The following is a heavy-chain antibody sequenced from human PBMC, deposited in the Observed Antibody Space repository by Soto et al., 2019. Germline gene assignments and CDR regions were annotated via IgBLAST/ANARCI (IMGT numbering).Heavy chain of an antibody. CDR1: GGSISSGGYS. Sequence: PSETLSLTCAVSGGSISSGGYSWSWLRQPPGKGLEWIGYIYHSGSTYYNPSLKSRVTISVDRSKNQFSLKLSSVTAADTAVYYCARGVYSYGSGLDYWGQGTLVTVSS. CDR2: IYHSGST. V-gene: IGHV4-30-2*01. CDR3: ARGVYSYGSGLDY. J-gene: IGHJ4*02. D-gene: IGHD5-18*01.